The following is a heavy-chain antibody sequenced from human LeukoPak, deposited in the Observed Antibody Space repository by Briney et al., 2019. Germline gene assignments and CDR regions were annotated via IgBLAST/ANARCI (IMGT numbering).Heavy chain of an antibody. CDR2: ISSTGDNT. CDR1: GFSFSNYG. Sequence: GGSLRLSCAASGFSFSNYGMNWIRQAPGKWLEWVSVISSTGDNTFYRESVKARFTITRDISKNTLYLQMTSLRADDKAVYYCAGSLKWNFVGFDYWGQGTPVSVSS. CDR3: AGSLKWNFVGFDY. V-gene: IGHV3-23*01. D-gene: IGHD1-7*01. J-gene: IGHJ4*02.